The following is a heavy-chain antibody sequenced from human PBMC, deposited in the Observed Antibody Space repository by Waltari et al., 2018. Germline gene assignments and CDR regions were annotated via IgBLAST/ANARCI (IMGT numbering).Heavy chain of an antibody. CDR2: SNRDGGST. D-gene: IGHD4-17*01. CDR1: GFTYSMYW. CDR3: ARGARRTTVTTGWWYFDL. V-gene: IGHV3-74*01. J-gene: IGHJ2*01. Sequence: EVQLVESGGGLVQPGGSLRLSCAASGFTYSMYWMHWVRQAQGKGLVWVSRSNRDGGSTSYADSVKGRFTISKDNAKNTVYLQMNSLRAEDTAIYYCARGARRTTVTTGWWYFDLWGRGTLVTVSS.